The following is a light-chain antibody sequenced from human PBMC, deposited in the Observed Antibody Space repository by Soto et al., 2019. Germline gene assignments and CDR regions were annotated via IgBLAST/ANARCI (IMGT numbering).Light chain of an antibody. J-gene: IGKJ1*01. CDR3: QQYDSSPRT. V-gene: IGKV3-20*01. Sequence: EIVLTQSPGTLSLSPGERATLSCRASQSFTSRSLAWYQQKPGLAPRLLISGTSNRAAGIPDRFSGSGSGIDFTLTISRLEPEDFAVYYCQQYDSSPRTFGQGTKVEIK. CDR2: GTS. CDR1: QSFTSRS.